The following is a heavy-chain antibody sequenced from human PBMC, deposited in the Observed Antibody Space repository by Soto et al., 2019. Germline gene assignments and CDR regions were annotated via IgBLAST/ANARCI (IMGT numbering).Heavy chain of an antibody. CDR1: GFTCSSYG. CDR2: IWYDGSNK. J-gene: IGHJ6*02. V-gene: IGHV3-33*01. Sequence: AGXSLILSCAASGFTCSSYGMHWVRQAPGKGLEWVAGIWYDGSNKDYADSVKGRFTISRDNSKNTLYLQMNSLRAEDTAVYYCARASYGFYYGMDVWGQGTTVTVSS. CDR3: ARASYGFYYGMDV. D-gene: IGHD5-18*01.